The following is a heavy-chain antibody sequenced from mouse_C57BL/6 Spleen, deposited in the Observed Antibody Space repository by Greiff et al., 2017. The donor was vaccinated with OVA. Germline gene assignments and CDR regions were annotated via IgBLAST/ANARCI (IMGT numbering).Heavy chain of an antibody. CDR1: GYTFTDYN. D-gene: IGHD1-1*01. V-gene: IGHV1-18*01. CDR3: ARGDSSYWYFDV. CDR2: INPNNGGT. Sequence: DVKLQESGPELVKPGASVKIPCKASGYTFTDYNMDWVKQSHGKSLEWIGDINPNNGGTIYNQKFKGKATLTVDKSSSTAYMELRSLTSEDTAVYYCARGDSSYWYFDVWGTGTTVTVSS. J-gene: IGHJ1*03.